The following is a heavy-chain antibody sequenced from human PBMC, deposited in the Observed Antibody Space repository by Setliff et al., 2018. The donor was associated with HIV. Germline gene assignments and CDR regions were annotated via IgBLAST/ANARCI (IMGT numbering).Heavy chain of an antibody. Sequence: GASVKVSCKTSGGTLSNYVITWVRQAPGQGLEWMGMIIPMYNIPAYAQKFQGRVTFTADESTSTAYMELSSLSSEDTAVYYCARDQTGVAAAAFGGGSAWSDEGFDIWGQGTVVTVS. CDR3: ARDQTGVAAAAFGGGSAWSDEGFDI. D-gene: IGHD6-13*01. CDR1: GGTLSNYV. V-gene: IGHV1-69*13. CDR2: IIPMYNIP. J-gene: IGHJ3*02.